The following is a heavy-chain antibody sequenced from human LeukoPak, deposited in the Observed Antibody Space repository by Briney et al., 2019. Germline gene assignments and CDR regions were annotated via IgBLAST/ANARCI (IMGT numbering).Heavy chain of an antibody. CDR1: GYTFMNYG. D-gene: IGHD6-13*01. CDR2: ISVHNGKT. CDR3: ARHEDRRSSWYSDY. J-gene: IGHJ4*02. V-gene: IGHV1-18*01. Sequence: GASVKVSCKASGYTFMNYGFSWVRQAPGQGLEWMGLISVHNGKTSYAQKYQGRVTMTADTSTSTAYMEMTSLRSDDTAVYYCARHEDRRSSWYSDYWGQGTLVTVSS.